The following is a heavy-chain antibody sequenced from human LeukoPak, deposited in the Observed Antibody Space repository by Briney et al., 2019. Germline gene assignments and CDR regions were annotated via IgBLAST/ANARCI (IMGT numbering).Heavy chain of an antibody. CDR1: GLTFSNAW. CDR3: TTNSLGYCSSLGCLIDY. J-gene: IGHJ4*02. V-gene: IGHV3-15*01. D-gene: IGHD2-15*01. CDR2: IKSKIDGETV. Sequence: GGSLRLSCVVSGLTFSNAWMTWVRQAPGKGLEWIGRIKSKIDGETVDYGAPVRGRFTISRDDSNDTVYLLLDSLKAEDTGLYYCTTNSLGYCSSLGCLIDYWGQGTMVAVSS.